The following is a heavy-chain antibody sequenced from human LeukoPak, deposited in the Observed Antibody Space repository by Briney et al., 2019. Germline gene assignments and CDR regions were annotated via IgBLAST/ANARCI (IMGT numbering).Heavy chain of an antibody. V-gene: IGHV4-39*01. CDR3: ARGLGTHDY. D-gene: IGHD7-27*01. CDR2: IYYSGST. CDR1: GGSISSSSYY. Sequence: SETLSLTCTVSGGSISSSSYYWGWIRQPPGKGLEWIGNIYYSGSTYYNPSLKSRVTISVDTSKNQFSLKLSSVTAADTAVYYCARGLGTHDYWGQGTLVTVSS. J-gene: IGHJ4*02.